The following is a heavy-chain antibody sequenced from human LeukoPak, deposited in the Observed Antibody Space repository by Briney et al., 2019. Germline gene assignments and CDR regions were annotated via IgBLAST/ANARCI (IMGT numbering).Heavy chain of an antibody. CDR2: IYCSGST. Sequence: SETLSLICTVSGRSISIYYWSWIRQPPGKGLGWIGYIYCSGSTNYNPSLKSRVTISVDTSKNQFSLKLSSVTAADTAVYYCARHRGDYYNYGMDVWGQGTTVTVSS. CDR3: ARHRGDYYNYGMDV. CDR1: GRSISIYY. D-gene: IGHD3-10*01. J-gene: IGHJ6*02. V-gene: IGHV4-59*08.